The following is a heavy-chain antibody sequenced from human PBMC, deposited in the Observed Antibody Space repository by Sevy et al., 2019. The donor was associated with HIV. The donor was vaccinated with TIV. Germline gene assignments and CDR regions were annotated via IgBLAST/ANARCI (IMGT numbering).Heavy chain of an antibody. D-gene: IGHD3-3*01. Sequence: GGSLRLSCAASGFTFSSYAMSWVRQAPGKGLEWVSAISGSGGSTYYADSVKGRFTISRDNSKNTLYLQMNSLRAEDTAVYYCANDGGDFWSGYYTTVALWDYWGQGTLVTVSS. J-gene: IGHJ4*02. V-gene: IGHV3-23*01. CDR3: ANDGGDFWSGYYTTVALWDY. CDR1: GFTFSSYA. CDR2: ISGSGGST.